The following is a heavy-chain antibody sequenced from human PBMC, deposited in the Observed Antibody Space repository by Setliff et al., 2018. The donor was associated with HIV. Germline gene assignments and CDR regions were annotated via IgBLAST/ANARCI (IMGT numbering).Heavy chain of an antibody. CDR1: GESFSEYF. Sequence: SETLSLTCDVYGESFSEYFWSWIRQPPGKGLEWIGLINHSGSTKYNPSLKSRVTISSGTSKNQFSLKMTSVTAADTAVYYCATGITVAPDYWGQGSLVTVS. CDR2: INHSGST. CDR3: ATGITVAPDY. J-gene: IGHJ4*02. V-gene: IGHV4-34*01. D-gene: IGHD6-19*01.